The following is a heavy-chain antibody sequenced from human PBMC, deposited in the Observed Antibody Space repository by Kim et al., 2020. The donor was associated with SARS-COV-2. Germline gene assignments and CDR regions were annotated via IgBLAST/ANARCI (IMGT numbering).Heavy chain of an antibody. CDR3: ARGGPYWYFDL. J-gene: IGHJ2*01. CDR2: I. V-gene: IGHV3-11*01. Sequence: IYYADSVKGRFTISRDNAKNSLYLQMNSLRAEDTAVYYCARGGPYWYFDLWGRGTLVTVSS.